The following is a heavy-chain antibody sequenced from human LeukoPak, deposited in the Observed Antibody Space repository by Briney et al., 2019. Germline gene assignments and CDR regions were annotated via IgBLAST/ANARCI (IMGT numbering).Heavy chain of an antibody. CDR1: GFTFSSYW. J-gene: IGHJ4*02. CDR3: ARVGVDSSSWRLQGGYFDY. Sequence: GGSLRLSCAASGFTFSSYWMSWVRQAPGKGLEWVANIKQDGSEKYYVDSVKGRFTISRDNAKNSLYLQMNSLRAEDTAVYYCARVGVDSSSWRLQGGYFDYWGQGTLVTVSS. D-gene: IGHD6-13*01. CDR2: IKQDGSEK. V-gene: IGHV3-7*01.